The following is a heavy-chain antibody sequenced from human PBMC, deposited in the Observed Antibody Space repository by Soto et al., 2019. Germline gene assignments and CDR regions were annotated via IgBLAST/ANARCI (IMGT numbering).Heavy chain of an antibody. D-gene: IGHD3-10*01. V-gene: IGHV4-31*03. Sequence: PSETLSLTCTVSGGSISSGGYYWSWIRQHPGKGLEWIGYIYYSGSTYYNPSLKSRVTISVDTSKNQFSLKLSSVTAADTAVYYCARDSNYYGSGSYYNDYNWFDPWGQGTLVTVSS. CDR2: IYYSGST. CDR3: ARDSNYYGSGSYYNDYNWFDP. J-gene: IGHJ5*02. CDR1: GGSISSGGYY.